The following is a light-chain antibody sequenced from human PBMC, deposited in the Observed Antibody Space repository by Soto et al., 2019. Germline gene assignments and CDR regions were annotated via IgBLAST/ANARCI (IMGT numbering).Light chain of an antibody. CDR1: SSDVGSYNR. CDR3: CSYTSSTHYV. Sequence: QSVLTQPPSVSGSPGQSVTISCTGTSSDVGSYNRVSWYQQPPGTAPKLMLYEVSNRPSGVPDRFSGSKSGNTASLTISGLQAEDEGDYYCCSYTSSTHYVFVTGTKLTVL. V-gene: IGLV2-18*02. J-gene: IGLJ1*01. CDR2: EVS.